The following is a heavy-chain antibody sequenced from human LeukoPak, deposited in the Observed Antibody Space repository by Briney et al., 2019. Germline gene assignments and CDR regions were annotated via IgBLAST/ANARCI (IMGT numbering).Heavy chain of an antibody. Sequence: PSVKVSCKASGYTFTSYGISWVRQAPGQGLEWMGWISAYNGNTNYAQKLQGRVTMTTDTSTSTAYMELRSLRSDDTAVYYCASNTAAGSYYYYYYMDVWGKGTTVTVSS. V-gene: IGHV1-18*01. CDR3: ASNTAAGSYYYYYYMDV. D-gene: IGHD6-13*01. J-gene: IGHJ6*03. CDR2: ISAYNGNT. CDR1: GYTFTSYG.